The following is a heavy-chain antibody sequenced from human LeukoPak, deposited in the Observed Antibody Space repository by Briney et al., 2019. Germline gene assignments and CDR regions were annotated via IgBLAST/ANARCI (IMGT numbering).Heavy chain of an antibody. J-gene: IGHJ5*02. CDR1: GGTFSSFS. CDR3: ARDARQQLANWFDP. Sequence: PVKVSCKASGGTFSSFSISWVRQAPGQGLEWMGGIIPIFGTAHYAQKFQGRVTITADESTSTAYMELSSLRSEDTAVYYCARDARQQLANWFDPWGQGTLVTVSS. D-gene: IGHD6-13*01. CDR2: IIPIFGTA. V-gene: IGHV1-69*13.